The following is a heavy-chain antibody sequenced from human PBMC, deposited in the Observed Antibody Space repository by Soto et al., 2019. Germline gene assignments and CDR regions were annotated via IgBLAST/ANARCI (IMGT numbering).Heavy chain of an antibody. CDR3: AAAWDIVVLPAALDY. CDR1: GFTFTSSA. V-gene: IGHV1-58*01. J-gene: IGHJ4*02. D-gene: IGHD2-2*01. CDR2: IVVGSGNT. Sequence: SVKVSCKASGFTFTSSAVQWVRQARGQRLEWIGWIVVGSGNTNYAQKFQERVAITRDMSTSTAYMELSSLRSEDTAVYYCAAAWDIVVLPAALDYWGQGTLVTVSS.